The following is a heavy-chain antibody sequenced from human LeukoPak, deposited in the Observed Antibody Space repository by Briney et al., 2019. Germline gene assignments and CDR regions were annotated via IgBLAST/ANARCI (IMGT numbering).Heavy chain of an antibody. CDR3: ARGLPRKWLSPNWFDP. J-gene: IGHJ5*02. V-gene: IGHV4-59*12. CDR1: GGSISSYY. Sequence: SETLSLTCTVSGGSISSYYWSWIRQPPGKGLEWIGYIYYSGSTNYNPSPKSRVTISVDTSKNQFSLKLSSVTAADTAVYYCARGLPRKWLSPNWFDPWGQGTLVTVSS. CDR2: IYYSGST. D-gene: IGHD3-22*01.